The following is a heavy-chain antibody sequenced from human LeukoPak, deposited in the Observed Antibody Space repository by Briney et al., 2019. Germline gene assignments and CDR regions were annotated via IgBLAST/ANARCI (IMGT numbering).Heavy chain of an antibody. CDR3: ARAGGQLEFDP. Sequence: ASVKVSCKVSGYTLTELSMHWVRQAPGKGLEWMGGFDPEDGETIYAQKLQGRVTMTTDTSTSTAYMELRSLRSDDTAVYYCARAGGQLEFDPWGQGTLVTVSS. CDR1: GYTLTELS. J-gene: IGHJ5*02. V-gene: IGHV1-24*01. D-gene: IGHD2-2*01. CDR2: FDPEDGET.